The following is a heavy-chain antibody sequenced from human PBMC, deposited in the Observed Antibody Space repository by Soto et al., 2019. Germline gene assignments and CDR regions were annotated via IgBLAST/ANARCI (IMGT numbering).Heavy chain of an antibody. Sequence: QVQLQESGPGLLKTAETLSLTCTVSGASVSSDDYYWSWVRQPPGEGLEWIGSFSYSETTIHNPSLKSRVTMSLDTSKNQFSLKLRSVTAADTAIYYCATYPTGPGDGFDVWGQGTMVTVSS. CDR3: ATYPTGPGDGFDV. D-gene: IGHD1-1*01. CDR1: GASVSSDDYY. V-gene: IGHV4-61*08. CDR2: FSYSETT. J-gene: IGHJ3*01.